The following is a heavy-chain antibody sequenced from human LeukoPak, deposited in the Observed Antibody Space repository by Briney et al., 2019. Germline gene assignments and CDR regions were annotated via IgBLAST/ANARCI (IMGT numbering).Heavy chain of an antibody. CDR3: AKAHSGSYYFYFDY. J-gene: IGHJ4*02. CDR2: ISGSGGST. V-gene: IGHV3-23*01. D-gene: IGHD1-26*01. CDR1: DGSFSDYY. Sequence: ETLSLTCDVYDGSFSDYYWSWVRQAPGKGLEWVSAISGSGGSTYYADSVKGRFTVSRDNSKNALYLQMNSLRAEDTAVYYCAKAHSGSYYFYFDYWGQGTLVTVSS.